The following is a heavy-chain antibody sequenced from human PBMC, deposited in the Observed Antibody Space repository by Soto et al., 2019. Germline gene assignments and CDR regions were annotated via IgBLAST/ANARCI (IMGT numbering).Heavy chain of an antibody. V-gene: IGHV3-21*01. J-gene: IGHJ4*02. CDR3: ARGVYGDYGSY. Sequence: EVQLVESGGGLVKPGGSLRLYCAASGFIFSTYTMTWVRQATGKGLEGVSSISSSSNYIYYADSVKGRFTISRDNAKISLYLQMNSLRAEDTAVYYCARGVYGDYGSYWGQGTLVTVSS. CDR2: ISSSSNYI. D-gene: IGHD4-17*01. CDR1: GFIFSTYT.